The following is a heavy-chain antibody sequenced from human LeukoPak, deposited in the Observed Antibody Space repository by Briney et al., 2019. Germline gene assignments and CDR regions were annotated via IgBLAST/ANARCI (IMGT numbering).Heavy chain of an antibody. D-gene: IGHD5-12*01. V-gene: IGHV1-8*03. Sequence: ASVKVSCKASGYTFTGYYMHWVRQAPGQGLEWMGWMNPNSGNTDYAQKFQGRVTLTRNTSISTAYMELSSLRSEDTAVYYCARGVATDFWGQGTLVTVSS. CDR2: MNPNSGNT. CDR3: ARGVATDF. CDR1: GYTFTGYY. J-gene: IGHJ4*02.